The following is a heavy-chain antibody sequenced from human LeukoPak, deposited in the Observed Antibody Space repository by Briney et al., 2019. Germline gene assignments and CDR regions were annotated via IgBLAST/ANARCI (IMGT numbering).Heavy chain of an antibody. Sequence: GSLRLSCAASGFTFSSYAMHWVRQAPGKGLEWVAVISYDGSNKYYADSVKGRFTISRGNSKNTLYLQMSSLRAEDTAVYYCARGQSGDRGYYFDYWGQGTLVTVSS. CDR2: ISYDGSNK. J-gene: IGHJ4*02. CDR1: GFTFSSYA. CDR3: ARGQSGDRGYYFDY. V-gene: IGHV3-30*04. D-gene: IGHD1-26*01.